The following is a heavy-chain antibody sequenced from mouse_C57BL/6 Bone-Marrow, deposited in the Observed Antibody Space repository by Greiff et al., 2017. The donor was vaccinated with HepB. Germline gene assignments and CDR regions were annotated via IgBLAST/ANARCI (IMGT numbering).Heavy chain of an antibody. CDR3: ARVGDYEPRAMDY. CDR2: ISYSGST. CDR1: GYSITSDY. D-gene: IGHD2-4*01. J-gene: IGHJ4*01. V-gene: IGHV3-8*01. Sequence: EVHLVESGPGLAKPSQTLSLTCSVTGYSITSDYWNWIRKFPGNKLEYMGYISYSGSTYYNPSLKSRISITRVTSKNQYYLQLNSVTTEDTATDYCARVGDYEPRAMDYWGQGTSVTVSS.